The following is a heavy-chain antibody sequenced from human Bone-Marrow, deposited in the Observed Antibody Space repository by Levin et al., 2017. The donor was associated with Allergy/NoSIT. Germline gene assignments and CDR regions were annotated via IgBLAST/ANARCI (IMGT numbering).Heavy chain of an antibody. J-gene: IGHJ3*02. CDR1: GFSFNDYS. V-gene: IGHV3-21*01. D-gene: IGHD5-18*01. Sequence: PGGSLRLSCAASGFSFNDYSMNWVRHAPGKGLEWVTSISSRSSHIYYVDSVEGRFTISRDNAKSSLFLQMNSLRAEDTAVYYCARAKQGYIYDPFDMWGQGTMVTVSS. CDR3: ARAKQGYIYDPFDM. CDR2: ISSRSSHI.